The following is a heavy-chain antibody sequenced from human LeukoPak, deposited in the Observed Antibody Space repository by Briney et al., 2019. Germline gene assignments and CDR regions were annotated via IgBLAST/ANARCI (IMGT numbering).Heavy chain of an antibody. CDR2: ISPYNGNT. Sequence: ASVKVSCKTSGYTFTNYGISWVRQAPGEGLEWMGWISPYNGNTNYAQKFQGRVTMTTDTSTSTAYMELRSLRSDDTAVYYCARAVMTTVTTSDIYFDYWGQGTLVTVSS. D-gene: IGHD4-17*01. J-gene: IGHJ4*02. CDR3: ARAVMTTVTTSDIYFDY. V-gene: IGHV1-18*01. CDR1: GYTFTNYG.